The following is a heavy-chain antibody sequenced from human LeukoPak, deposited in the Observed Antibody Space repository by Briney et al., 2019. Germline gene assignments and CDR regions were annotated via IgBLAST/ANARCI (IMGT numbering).Heavy chain of an antibody. J-gene: IGHJ6*03. CDR2: IYRSGST. CDR1: NYSISNSLY. D-gene: IGHD4-17*01. V-gene: IGHV4-38-2*02. CDR3: ARGTYGYYMDV. Sequence: SETLSLTCSGSNYSISNSLYWGWLRQPPGKWLEWIGSIYRSGSTFYNPSLKSRVTISLDTSKNQFSLKLSSVTAADTAVYFCARGTYGYYMDVWGKGTTVTVSS.